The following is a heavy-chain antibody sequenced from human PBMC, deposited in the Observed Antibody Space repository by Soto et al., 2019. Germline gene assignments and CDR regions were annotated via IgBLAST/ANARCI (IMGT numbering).Heavy chain of an antibody. CDR3: ARDWSGEELEPSQFDY. CDR2: ISAYNGNT. Sequence: QVQLVQSGAEVKKPGASVKVSCKASGYTFTSYGIIWVRQAPGQGLEWMGWISAYNGNTNYAQKLQGGVTMTTDTSTSTAHMELRSLGSDDTAVYYWARDWSGEELEPSQFDYWGQGTLVTVSS. J-gene: IGHJ4*02. D-gene: IGHD1-1*01. V-gene: IGHV1-18*01. CDR1: GYTFTSYG.